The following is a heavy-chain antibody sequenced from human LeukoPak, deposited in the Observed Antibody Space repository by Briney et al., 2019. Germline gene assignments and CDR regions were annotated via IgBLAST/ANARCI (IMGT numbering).Heavy chain of an antibody. D-gene: IGHD2-2*02. J-gene: IGHJ4*02. CDR1: GYTLTQLS. Sequence: ASVKVSCKVSGYTLTQLSMHWVRQAPGKGLEWMGGFGPEDGETIYAQKFQGRVTMTEDTSTDTAYMELSSLRSEDTAVYYCATFGSSRVPAAIYRVDFDYWGQGTLVTVSS. CDR2: FGPEDGET. CDR3: ATFGSSRVPAAIYRVDFDY. V-gene: IGHV1-24*01.